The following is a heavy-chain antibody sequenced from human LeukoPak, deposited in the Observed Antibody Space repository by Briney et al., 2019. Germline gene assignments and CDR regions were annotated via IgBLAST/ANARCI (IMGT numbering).Heavy chain of an antibody. V-gene: IGHV1-69*05. CDR1: GGTFSSYA. CDR2: IIPIFGTA. J-gene: IGHJ4*02. D-gene: IGHD3-22*01. Sequence: SVRVSCKASGGTFSSYAISWVRQAPGQGLEWMGRIIPIFGTANYAQKFQGRVTITTDESTSTAYMELSSLRSEDTAVYYCARVDYYDSSGYGPDYWGQGTLVTVSS. CDR3: ARVDYYDSSGYGPDY.